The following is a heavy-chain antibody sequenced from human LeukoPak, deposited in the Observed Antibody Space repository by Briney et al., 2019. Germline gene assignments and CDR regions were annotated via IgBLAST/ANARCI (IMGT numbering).Heavy chain of an antibody. J-gene: IGHJ4*02. Sequence: GESLQISCKASGYSFTTHWIGWVRQMPGKGLEWMGIIYPGDSDTRYSPSFQGQVTISADKSINTAYLQWRSLKAADTAMYYCVRHDSRGYSHWGQGTLVTVSS. D-gene: IGHD3-22*01. CDR3: VRHDSRGYSH. CDR2: IYPGDSDT. V-gene: IGHV5-51*01. CDR1: GYSFTTHW.